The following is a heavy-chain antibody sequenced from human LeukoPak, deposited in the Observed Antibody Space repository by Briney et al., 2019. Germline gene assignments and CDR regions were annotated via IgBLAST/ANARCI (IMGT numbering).Heavy chain of an antibody. D-gene: IGHD3-10*01. V-gene: IGHV4-34*01. CDR3: ARLPYGSGSWLHREGRDV. J-gene: IGHJ6*04. CDR2: INHSGST. Sequence: SETLSLTCAVYGGSFSGYYWSWIRQPPGKGLEWIGEINHSGSTNYNPSLKSRVTISVDTSKNQFSLKLSSVTAADTAVYYCARLPYGSGSWLHREGRDVWGKGTTVTISS. CDR1: GGSFSGYY.